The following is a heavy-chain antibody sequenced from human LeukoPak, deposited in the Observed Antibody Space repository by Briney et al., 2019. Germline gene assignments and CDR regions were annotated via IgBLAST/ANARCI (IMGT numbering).Heavy chain of an antibody. CDR3: ARGPRACSSTSCYLGYFDY. J-gene: IGHJ4*02. CDR1: GYTFTSYY. D-gene: IGHD2-2*01. CDR2: INPSGGST. V-gene: IGHV1-46*01. Sequence: ASVKVSCKASGYTFTSYYMHWVRQAPGQGLEWMGIINPSGGSTSYAQKFQGRVTMTRDTSTSTVYMELSSLRSEDTAVYYCARGPRACSSTSCYLGYFDYWGQGTLVTVSS.